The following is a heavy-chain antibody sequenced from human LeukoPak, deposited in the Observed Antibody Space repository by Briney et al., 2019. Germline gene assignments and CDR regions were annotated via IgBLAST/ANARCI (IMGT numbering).Heavy chain of an antibody. CDR2: FDPEDGET. Sequence: ASVKVSSKVSGYTLTELSMHWVRQAPGKGLEWMGGFDPEDGETIYAQKFQGRVTMTEDTSTDTAYMELSSLRSEDTAVYYCATAPPQHFDAFDIWGQGTMVTVSS. J-gene: IGHJ3*02. CDR1: GYTLTELS. V-gene: IGHV1-24*01. CDR3: ATAPPQHFDAFDI.